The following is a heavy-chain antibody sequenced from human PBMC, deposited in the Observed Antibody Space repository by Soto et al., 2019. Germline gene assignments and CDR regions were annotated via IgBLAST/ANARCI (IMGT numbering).Heavy chain of an antibody. Sequence: GGCLRLSCAASGFTFSDYYMSWIRQAPGKGLEWVSYISSSGSTIYYADSVKGRFTISRDNAKNSLYLQMNSLRAEDTAVYYCARGGAGAHRLLYSSGWYDYFDYWGQGTLVTVSS. V-gene: IGHV3-11*01. CDR3: ARGGAGAHRLLYSSGWYDYFDY. CDR2: ISSSGSTI. CDR1: GFTFSDYY. J-gene: IGHJ4*02. D-gene: IGHD6-19*01.